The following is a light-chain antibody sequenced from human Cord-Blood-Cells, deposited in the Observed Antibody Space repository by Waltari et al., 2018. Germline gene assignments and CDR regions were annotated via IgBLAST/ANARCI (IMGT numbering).Light chain of an antibody. CDR3: CSYAGSSTWV. Sequence: QSALTQPASVSGSPGQSITIPCTGTSSDVGSYNLVSWYQQHPGKAPKLMIYEGSKRPSGVSNRFSGSKSGNTASLTISGLQAEDEDDYYCCSYAGSSTWVFGGGTKLTVL. V-gene: IGLV2-23*01. CDR1: SSDVGSYNL. J-gene: IGLJ3*02. CDR2: EGS.